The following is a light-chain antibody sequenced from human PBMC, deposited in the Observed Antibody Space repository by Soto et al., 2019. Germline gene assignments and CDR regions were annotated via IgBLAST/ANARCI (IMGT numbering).Light chain of an antibody. CDR1: QSVNNN. J-gene: IGKJ1*01. CDR3: QQNNNWPPWT. Sequence: EIVMTQSPATLSASPGERATLSCRASQSVNNNLAWYQQKPGQAPRLLIHSTSTRATGIPARFSGNGSATEFTLTISSLQSEDFAVYYCQQNNNWPPWTFGQGTQVEIK. V-gene: IGKV3-15*01. CDR2: STS.